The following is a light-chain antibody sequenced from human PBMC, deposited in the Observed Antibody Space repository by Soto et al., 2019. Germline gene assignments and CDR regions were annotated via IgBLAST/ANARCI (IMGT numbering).Light chain of an antibody. V-gene: IGLV1-40*01. J-gene: IGLJ2*01. CDR2: GNS. Sequence: QSVLTQPPSVSGAPGQRVTISCTGSSSNIGAGYDVHWYQQLPGTAPKLLIYGNSNRPSGVPDRFSGSKSGTSASLAITGLQAEEEGDYYCQSYDSSLSGPKFGGGTKRTVL. CDR1: SSNIGAGYD. CDR3: QSYDSSLSGPK.